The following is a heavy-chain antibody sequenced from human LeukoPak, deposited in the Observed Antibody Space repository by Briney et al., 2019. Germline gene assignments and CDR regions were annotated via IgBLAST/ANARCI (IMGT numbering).Heavy chain of an antibody. CDR1: GFIVSDNY. CDR3: AKGLTNLGDD. J-gene: IGHJ4*02. CDR2: LSGSGSSA. D-gene: IGHD3-9*01. Sequence: PGGSLRLSCAASGFIVSDNYMSWVRQAPGKGLEWVSGLSGSGSSAYYADSVKGRFTISRDNSKNTLYLQMNSLRPEDTAVYYCAKGLTNLGDDWGQGTLVTVSS. V-gene: IGHV3-23*01.